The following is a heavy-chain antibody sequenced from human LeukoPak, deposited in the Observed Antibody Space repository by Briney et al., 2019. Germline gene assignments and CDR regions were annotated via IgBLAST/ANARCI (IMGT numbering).Heavy chain of an antibody. D-gene: IGHD3-16*02. CDR1: GFTFGSYG. Sequence: GGSLRLSCAASGFTFGSYGMSWVRQAPGKGLEWVSAISHSGDNTYYADSVRGRFTISRDDGQNSLSLHMNSVRAEDTAVYYCGYTNNFYHWGQGALVVVSA. J-gene: IGHJ4*02. V-gene: IGHV3-23*01. CDR3: GYTNNFYH. CDR2: ISHSGDNT.